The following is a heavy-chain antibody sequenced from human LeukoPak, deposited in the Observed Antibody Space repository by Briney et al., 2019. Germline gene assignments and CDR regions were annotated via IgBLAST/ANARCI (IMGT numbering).Heavy chain of an antibody. Sequence: SETLSLTXAVYGGSFSGYYWSWIRQPPGKGLEWIGEINHSGSTNYNPSLKSRVTMSVDTSKNQFSLKLSSVTAADTAVYYCARETFSYYYDSSGFDAFDIWGQGTMVTVSS. D-gene: IGHD3-22*01. CDR1: GGSFSGYY. J-gene: IGHJ3*02. CDR2: INHSGST. CDR3: ARETFSYYYDSSGFDAFDI. V-gene: IGHV4-34*01.